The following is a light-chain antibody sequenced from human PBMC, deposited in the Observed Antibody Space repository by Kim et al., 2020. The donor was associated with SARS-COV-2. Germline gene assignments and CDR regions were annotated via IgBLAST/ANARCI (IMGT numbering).Light chain of an antibody. CDR1: TNDIGTYDH. V-gene: IGLV2-14*02. J-gene: IGLJ1*01. Sequence: GQSIALSCTGTTNDIGTYDHISWYQQRPGKAPRLIIFEVIKRPSGISSRFSASKSGNTASLTISGLQAEDEADYYCCSYTNSFIYVFGTGTQLTVL. CDR3: CSYTNSFIYV. CDR2: EVI.